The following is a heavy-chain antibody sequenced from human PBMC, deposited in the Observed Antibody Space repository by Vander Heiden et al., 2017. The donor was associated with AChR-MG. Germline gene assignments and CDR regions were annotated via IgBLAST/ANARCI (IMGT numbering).Heavy chain of an antibody. V-gene: IGHV4-38-2*02. Sequence: QVQLQESGPGLVKPSETLSLTCAVSGYSISSGYYWGWNRQPPGKGLEWIGSIYHSGSTYYNPSLKSRVTISVDTSKNQFSLKLSSVTAADTAVYYCARDGNLPVYYYGSGSYWFDPWGQGTLVTVSS. D-gene: IGHD3-10*01. CDR3: ARDGNLPVYYYGSGSYWFDP. CDR2: IYHSGST. CDR1: GYSISSGYY. J-gene: IGHJ5*02.